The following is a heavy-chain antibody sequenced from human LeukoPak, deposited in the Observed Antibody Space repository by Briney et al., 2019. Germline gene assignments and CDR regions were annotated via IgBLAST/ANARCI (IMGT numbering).Heavy chain of an antibody. J-gene: IGHJ2*01. CDR2: IYYSGST. Sequence: SETLSLTCTVSGGSISSSSYYWGWIRQPPGKGLEWIGYIYYSGSTNYNPSLKSRVTISVDTSKNQFSLKLSSVTAADTAVYYCARHLGLVCYFDLWGRGTLVTVSS. V-gene: IGHV4-61*05. CDR3: ARHLGLVCYFDL. D-gene: IGHD3/OR15-3a*01. CDR1: GGSISSSSYY.